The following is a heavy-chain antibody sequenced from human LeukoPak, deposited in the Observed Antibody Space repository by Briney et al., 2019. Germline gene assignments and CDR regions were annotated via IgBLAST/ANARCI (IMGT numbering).Heavy chain of an antibody. J-gene: IGHJ4*02. V-gene: IGHV3-53*01. CDR3: ARARSGYSYVLDY. D-gene: IGHD5-18*01. Sequence: SGGSLRLSCAASGFIVSSNYMSWVRQAPGKGLEWVSVIYSGGSTYYADSVKGRFTISRDNSKNTLYLQMNSMRAEDTAMYYCARARSGYSYVLDYWGQGTLVTVSS. CDR1: GFIVSSNY. CDR2: IYSGGST.